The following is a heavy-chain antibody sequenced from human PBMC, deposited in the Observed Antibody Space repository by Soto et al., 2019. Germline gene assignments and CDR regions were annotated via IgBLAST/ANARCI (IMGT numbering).Heavy chain of an antibody. D-gene: IGHD2-15*01. CDR1: GFTFDDYA. V-gene: IGHV3-9*01. J-gene: IGHJ4*02. CDR2: ITWNSGTV. Sequence: GGSLRLSCVVSGFTFDDYAMHWVRQAPGKGLEWVSGITWNSGTVDYADSVKGRFTISRDNAKNSLYLKVNSLRPEDTAVYYCAKGKKLGYCSGGRCILEYYFDYWGQGTQVTV. CDR3: AKGKKLGYCSGGRCILEYYFDY.